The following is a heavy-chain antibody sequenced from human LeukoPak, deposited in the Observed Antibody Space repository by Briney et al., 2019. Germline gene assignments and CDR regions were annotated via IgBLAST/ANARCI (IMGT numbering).Heavy chain of an antibody. J-gene: IGHJ4*02. CDR3: ARDPTPQTSVYSSSWSHFDY. V-gene: IGHV1-18*01. CDR1: GYTFTSYG. Sequence: ASVKVSCKASGYTFTSYGISWVRQAPGQGLEWMGWISAYNGNTNYAQKLQGRVTMTTDTSTSTAYMELRSLRSDDTAVYYCARDPTPQTSVYSSSWSHFDYWGQGTLVTVSS. CDR2: ISAYNGNT. D-gene: IGHD6-13*01.